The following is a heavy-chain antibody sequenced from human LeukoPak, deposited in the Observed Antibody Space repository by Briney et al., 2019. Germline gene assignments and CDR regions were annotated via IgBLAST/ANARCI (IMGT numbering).Heavy chain of an antibody. Sequence: GGSLRLSCAASGFTFSDHHMDWVRQAPGKGLEWVAVIWYDGSNKYYADSVKGRFTISRDNSKNTLYLQMNSLRAEDTAVYYCARDPSRPYSSSWLDYWGQGTLVTVSS. CDR1: GFTFSDHH. CDR3: ARDPSRPYSSSWLDY. D-gene: IGHD6-13*01. CDR2: IWYDGSNK. J-gene: IGHJ4*02. V-gene: IGHV3-33*08.